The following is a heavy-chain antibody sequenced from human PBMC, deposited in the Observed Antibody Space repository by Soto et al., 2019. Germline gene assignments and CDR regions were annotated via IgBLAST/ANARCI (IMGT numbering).Heavy chain of an antibody. D-gene: IGHD1-7*01. CDR3: ASGGGYNWNYPFDY. Sequence: GASVKVSCKASGGTFSSYAISWVRQAPGQGLEWMGGIIPIFGTANYAQKFQGRVTITADESTSTAYMELSSLRSEDTAVYYCASGGGYNWNYPFDYWGQGTLVTVSS. J-gene: IGHJ4*02. CDR1: GGTFSSYA. V-gene: IGHV1-69*13. CDR2: IIPIFGTA.